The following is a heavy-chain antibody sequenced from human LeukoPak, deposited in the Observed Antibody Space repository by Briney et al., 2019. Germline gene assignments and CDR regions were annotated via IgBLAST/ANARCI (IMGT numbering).Heavy chain of an antibody. J-gene: IGHJ4*02. CDR3: ARERYSGYDYGY. CDR2: INPSGGST. Sequence: ASVKVSCKASGYTFTSYDINWVRQAPGQGLEWMGIINPSGGSTSYAQKFQGRVTMTRDTSTSTVYMELSSLRSEDTAVYYCARERYSGYDYGYWGQGTLVTVSS. V-gene: IGHV1-46*01. D-gene: IGHD5-12*01. CDR1: GYTFTSYD.